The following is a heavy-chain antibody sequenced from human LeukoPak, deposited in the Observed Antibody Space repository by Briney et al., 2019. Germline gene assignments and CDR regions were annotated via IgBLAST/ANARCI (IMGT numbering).Heavy chain of an antibody. CDR3: ARAKPKNMVRGLIMRRESRYYFDY. J-gene: IGHJ4*02. CDR2: ISSSGSTM. CDR1: GFIFSDYY. Sequence: PGGSLRLSCAASGFIFSDYYMSWIRQAPGKGLEWVSYISSSGSTMYYTDSVKGRFTISRDNAKDSLYLQMNSLGAEDTAVYYCARAKPKNMVRGLIMRRESRYYFDYWGQGTLVTVSS. V-gene: IGHV3-11*01. D-gene: IGHD3-10*01.